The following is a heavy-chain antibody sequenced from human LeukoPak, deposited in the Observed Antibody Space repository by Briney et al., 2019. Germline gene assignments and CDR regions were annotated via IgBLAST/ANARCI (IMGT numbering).Heavy chain of an antibody. Sequence: GGSLRLSCAASGFTFTTYAMRWVRQAPGKGLEWVSAITASGSGIYYADSMKSRFTISRDNSKNTLYLQINSLRAEDTAVYYCAKWGDYDVLTGYYVSDYWGQGTLVTVSS. D-gene: IGHD3-9*01. CDR3: AKWGDYDVLTGYYVSDY. J-gene: IGHJ4*02. V-gene: IGHV3-23*01. CDR1: GFTFTTYA. CDR2: ITASGSGI.